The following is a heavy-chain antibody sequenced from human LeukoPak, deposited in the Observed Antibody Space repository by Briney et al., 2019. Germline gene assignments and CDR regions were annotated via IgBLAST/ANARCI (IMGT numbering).Heavy chain of an antibody. CDR3: ARPYDFWSGYYTDYYYYYMDV. Sequence: GVSVKVSCKASGYTFTTYFMHWVRQAPGQGLEWMAIINPSGGSTTYAQKFEGRITVTGDTSTSTVYLELSSLRSEDTAVYYCARPYDFWSGYYTDYYYYYMDVWGKGTTVTVSS. J-gene: IGHJ6*03. V-gene: IGHV1-46*01. D-gene: IGHD3-3*01. CDR1: GYTFTTYF. CDR2: INPSGGST.